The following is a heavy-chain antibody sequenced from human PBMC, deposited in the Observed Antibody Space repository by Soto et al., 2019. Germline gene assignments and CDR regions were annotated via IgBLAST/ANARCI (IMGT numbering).Heavy chain of an antibody. V-gene: IGHV3-30-3*01. J-gene: IGHJ6*02. CDR2: ISYDGSNK. CDR3: ARARGGMDV. Sequence: QVQLVESGGGVVQPGRSLRLSCAASGFTFSSYAMHWVRQAPGKGLEWVAVISYDGSNKYYADSVKGRFTISRDNSKNTLYLQMNSLRAEDTAVYYCARARGGMDVWGQGITGTVSS. CDR1: GFTFSSYA.